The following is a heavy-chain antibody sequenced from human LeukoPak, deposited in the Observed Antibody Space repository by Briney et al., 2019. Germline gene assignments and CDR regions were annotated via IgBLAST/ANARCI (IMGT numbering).Heavy chain of an antibody. CDR2: IIPIFGIA. Sequence: GASVKVSCTASGGTFSSYAISWVRQAPGQGLEWMGRIIPIFGIANYAQKFQGRVTITADKSTSTAYMELSSLRSEDTAVYYCARGGAAAGNYYYYYGMDVWGRGTTVTVSS. D-gene: IGHD6-13*01. CDR1: GGTFSSYA. J-gene: IGHJ6*02. CDR3: ARGGAAAGNYYYYYGMDV. V-gene: IGHV1-69*04.